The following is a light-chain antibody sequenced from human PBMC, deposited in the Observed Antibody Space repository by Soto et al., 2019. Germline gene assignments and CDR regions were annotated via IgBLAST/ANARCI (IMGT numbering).Light chain of an antibody. CDR1: QSVTSSY. V-gene: IGKV3-20*01. CDR2: GAS. CDR3: QQYGSSPQYT. J-gene: IGKJ2*01. Sequence: EIVLTQSPGTLSLSPGERATLSCTASQSVTSSYLAWYQQKPGQAPRLLIYGASSRATGIPDRFSGSGSGTDFTLTISRLEPEDFAVYYCQQYGSSPQYTFGQGTKFEIK.